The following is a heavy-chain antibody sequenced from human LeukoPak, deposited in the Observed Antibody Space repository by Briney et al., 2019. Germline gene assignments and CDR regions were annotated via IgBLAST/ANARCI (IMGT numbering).Heavy chain of an antibody. CDR2: ISSNGGST. V-gene: IGHV3-64*01. CDR3: ARGRHWDCSGGSCYPDY. D-gene: IGHD2-15*01. J-gene: IGHJ4*02. Sequence: PGGSLRLSCAASGFTFSSYAMHWVRQAPGKGLEYVSAISSNGGSTYYANSVKGRFTISRDNSKNTLYLQMGSLRAEDMAVYYCARGRHWDCSGGSCYPDYWGQGTLVTVSS. CDR1: GFTFSSYA.